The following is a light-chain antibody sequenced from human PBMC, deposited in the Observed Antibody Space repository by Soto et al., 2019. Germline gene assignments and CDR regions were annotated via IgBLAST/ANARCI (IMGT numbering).Light chain of an antibody. CDR3: TSYATGSAYV. V-gene: IGLV2-18*02. J-gene: IGLJ1*01. CDR1: SSDVGGYNR. Sequence: QSALTQPPSVSGSPGQSVTISCTGTSSDVGGYNRVSWYQQPPGKAPKLLIYDVSNRPSGGSTRFSGSKSGNTASLTISGHQAEDEADYYSTSYATGSAYVFGPGTKVTVL. CDR2: DVS.